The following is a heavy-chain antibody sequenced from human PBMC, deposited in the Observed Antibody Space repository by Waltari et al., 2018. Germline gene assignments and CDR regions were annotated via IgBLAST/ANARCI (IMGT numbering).Heavy chain of an antibody. D-gene: IGHD3-22*01. V-gene: IGHV3-72*01. J-gene: IGHJ4*02. CDR3: TRVDSSGYYDY. Sequence: RQAPGKGLEWVGRHRSKSNRFTTEYAASVRGRFIISRDDSKKSVFLQMNSLKSEDTAVYFCTRVDSSGYYDYWGQGTLVPVSS. CDR2: HRSKSNRFTT.